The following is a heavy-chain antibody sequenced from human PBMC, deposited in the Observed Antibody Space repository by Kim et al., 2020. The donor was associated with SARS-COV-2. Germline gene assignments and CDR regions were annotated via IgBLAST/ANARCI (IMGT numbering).Heavy chain of an antibody. Sequence: YYADSVKGRFTISRDNSRNTLYLQMNSLRVEDTALYYCAKEDSGGYFPDYWGQGTLVTVSS. V-gene: IGHV3-23*01. D-gene: IGHD3-22*01. J-gene: IGHJ4*02. CDR3: AKEDSGGYFPDY.